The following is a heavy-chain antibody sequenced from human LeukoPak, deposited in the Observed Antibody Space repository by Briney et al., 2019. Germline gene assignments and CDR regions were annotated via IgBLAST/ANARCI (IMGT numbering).Heavy chain of an antibody. CDR2: IDWNGGIT. Sequence: GGSLGLSCAASGFTFDDNGMNWVRQVPGKGLEWVCGIDWNGGITGYADSVKGRFTISRDNAKKSLYLQMNSLRAEDTALYFCARTGAGVVDYYYYMDVWGTGTTVTVSS. CDR3: ARTGAGVVDYYYYMDV. CDR1: GFTFDDNG. D-gene: IGHD3-10*01. J-gene: IGHJ6*03. V-gene: IGHV3-20*04.